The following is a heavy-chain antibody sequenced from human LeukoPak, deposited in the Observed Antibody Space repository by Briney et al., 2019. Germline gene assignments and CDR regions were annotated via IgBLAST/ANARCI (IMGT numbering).Heavy chain of an antibody. J-gene: IGHJ6*02. CDR3: AAYSHWVAGDV. D-gene: IGHD3-16*01. CDR1: GFTFSKSW. CDR2: MNEDGSER. Sequence: GGSLRLSCAASGFTFSKSWMSWVRQAPGKGLEWVANMNEDGSERDYVDSVKGRFTISRDNARKSLYLQMSSLRAEDTAVYYCAAYSHWVAGDVWGQGTSVTVSS. V-gene: IGHV3-7*01.